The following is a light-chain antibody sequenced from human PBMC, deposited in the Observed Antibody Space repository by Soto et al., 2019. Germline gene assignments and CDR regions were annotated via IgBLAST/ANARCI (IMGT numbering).Light chain of an antibody. Sequence: EIVMTQSPATLSVSPGERATLSCRASQSVSSNLAWYQQKPGQAPRLLIYGASTRATGIPARFSGSGSGTEFTLTISSLQSEDFAVYYCQQYNNWAPVTFGQGTKVDIK. CDR3: QQYNNWAPVT. J-gene: IGKJ1*01. V-gene: IGKV3-15*01. CDR2: GAS. CDR1: QSVSSN.